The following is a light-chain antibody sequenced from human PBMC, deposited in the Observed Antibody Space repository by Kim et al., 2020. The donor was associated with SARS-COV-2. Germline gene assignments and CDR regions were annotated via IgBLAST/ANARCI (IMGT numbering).Light chain of an antibody. CDR3: QQYNRSPGLT. CDR2: EAS. V-gene: IGKV1-5*03. Sequence: DIQMTQSPSTLSVSVGDRVTITCRASQRIGTWLAWYQQKPGKAPRLLIYEASNLDSGVPSRFSGSGSGTEFTLTISSLQTHDFATYYCQQYNRSPGLTFGGGTKVDIK. J-gene: IGKJ4*01. CDR1: QRIGTW.